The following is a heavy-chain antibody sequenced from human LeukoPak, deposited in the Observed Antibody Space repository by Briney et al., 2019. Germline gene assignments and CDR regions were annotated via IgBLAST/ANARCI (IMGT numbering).Heavy chain of an antibody. V-gene: IGHV1-18*01. CDR1: GYTFTSYG. J-gene: IGHJ4*02. CDR3: ARDGPDYDSSGYHPGDY. CDR2: ISAYNGNT. Sequence: ASVKVSCKASGYTFTSYGISWVRQAPGQGLEWMGWISAYNGNTNYAQKLQGRVTMTTDTSTSTAYMELRSLRSDDTAVYYCARDGPDYDSSGYHPGDYWGQGTPVTVSS. D-gene: IGHD3-22*01.